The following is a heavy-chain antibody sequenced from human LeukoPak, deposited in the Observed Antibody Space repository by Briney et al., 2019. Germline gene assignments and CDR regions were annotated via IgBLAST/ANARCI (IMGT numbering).Heavy chain of an antibody. V-gene: IGHV3-7*01. CDR2: IKQDGSEK. CDR1: GFTFSSYW. D-gene: IGHD5-24*01. CDR3: ARDGYNFDY. J-gene: IGHJ4*02. Sequence: PGGSLRLSCAASGFTFSSYWISWVRQAPGKGLEWVANIKQDGSEKYYVDSVKGRFTISRDNAKNSLYLQMNSLRAEDTAVYYCARDGYNFDYWGQGTLVTVSS.